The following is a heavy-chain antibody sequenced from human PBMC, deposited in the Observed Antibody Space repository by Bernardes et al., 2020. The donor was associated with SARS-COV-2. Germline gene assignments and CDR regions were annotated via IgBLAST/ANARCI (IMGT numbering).Heavy chain of an antibody. CDR1: GFTLRTYA. CDR2: ITDSGGST. V-gene: IGHV3-23*01. CDR3: AIGTWVRENYFEH. Sequence: GGSLRLSCAASGFTLRTYAMSWVRQRPGKGLEWVATITDSGGSTYYADSVKGRFTISRDSSKSTLFVQMNNLRAEDTAVYYCAIGTWVRENYFEHWGQGSLVTVSS. D-gene: IGHD1-26*01. J-gene: IGHJ4*02.